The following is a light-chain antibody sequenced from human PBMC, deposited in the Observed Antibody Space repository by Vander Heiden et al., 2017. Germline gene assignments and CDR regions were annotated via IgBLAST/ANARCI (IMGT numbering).Light chain of an antibody. V-gene: IGKV1-27*01. CDR3: QKYNRGPPGAT. CDR2: AAS. CDR1: QCVSNY. Sequence: DIQMTQFPSSLSAAVGDRVTITCRASQCVSNYLGCYEHKPGKAPKLLIYAASTLQSGVPSRFRGSGSGTDFTLAISSLQAEDVATYYCQKYNRGPPGATCGQGTKVEIK. J-gene: IGKJ1*01.